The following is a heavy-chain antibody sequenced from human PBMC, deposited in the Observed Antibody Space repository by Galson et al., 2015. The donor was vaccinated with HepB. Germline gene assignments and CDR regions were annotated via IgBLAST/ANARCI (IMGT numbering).Heavy chain of an antibody. CDR3: ARDTPYSAV. D-gene: IGHD2-15*01. CDR1: GGSISSGSSY. V-gene: IGHV4-61*02. Sequence: QVQLQESGPGLVKPSETLSLTCTVSGGSISSGSSYCTWIRQPAGKALEWIGRIYFSGSTNYNPSLKSRVTISVDTSKNQFSLKLSSVTAADTAVYYCARDTPYSAVWGQGTLVTVSS. CDR2: IYFSGST. J-gene: IGHJ4*02.